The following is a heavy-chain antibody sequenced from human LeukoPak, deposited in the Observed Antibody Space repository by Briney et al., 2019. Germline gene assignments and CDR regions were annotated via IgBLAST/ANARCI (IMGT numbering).Heavy chain of an antibody. D-gene: IGHD3-22*01. Sequence: PGGSLRLSCAVSGITLNNYGMSWVRQTPGKGLEWVAGISDSGGRTNYADSVKGRFTTSRDNPKNTLYLQMNSLRAEDTAVYSCAKRGVVIRVILVGFHKEAQYFDSWGQGALVTVSS. J-gene: IGHJ4*02. CDR1: GITLNNYG. V-gene: IGHV3-23*01. CDR3: AKRGVVIRVILVGFHKEAQYFDS. CDR2: ISDSGGRT.